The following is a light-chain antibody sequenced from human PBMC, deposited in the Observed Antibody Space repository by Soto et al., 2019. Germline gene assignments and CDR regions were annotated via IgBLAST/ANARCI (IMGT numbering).Light chain of an antibody. CDR1: QSISSHY. CDR2: GAS. CDR3: QQYDKLPIT. Sequence: EIVLTQSPGTLSLSPGERATLSCRASQSISSHYLAWYQHKPGQAPRLLIFGASTRAAGIPDRFSGSGSGTDFTLTISSLEPEDFAVYYCQQYDKLPITFGQGTRLEI. V-gene: IGKV3-20*01. J-gene: IGKJ5*01.